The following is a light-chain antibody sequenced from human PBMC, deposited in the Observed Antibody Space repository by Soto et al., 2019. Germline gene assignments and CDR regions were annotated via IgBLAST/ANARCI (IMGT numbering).Light chain of an antibody. V-gene: IGLV2-14*01. CDR1: SSDIGAYNY. CDR3: FSFTTDWTHV. J-gene: IGLJ1*01. CDR2: EVS. Sequence: QSVLTQPASVSASPGQSITISCTGTSSDIGAYNYVSWFQQYPGKAPKLIISEVSNRPSGVSNRFSGSKSGTAASLTISGLQTEDEADYFCFSFTTDWTHVFGTGTKVTVL.